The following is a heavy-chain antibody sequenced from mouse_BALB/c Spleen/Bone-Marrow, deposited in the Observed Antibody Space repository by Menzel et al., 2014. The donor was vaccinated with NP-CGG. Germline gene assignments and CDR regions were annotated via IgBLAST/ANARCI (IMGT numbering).Heavy chain of an antibody. Sequence: VQLKESGPELVKPGASVKISCKASGYTFTDYNMHWVQQSRGKSLEWIGYIYPYNGGTGYNQKFKSKATLTVDNSSSTAYMELRSLTSEDSAVYYCARRFITTAAWFAYWGQGTLVTVSA. D-gene: IGHD1-2*01. J-gene: IGHJ3*01. CDR3: ARRFITTAAWFAY. V-gene: IGHV1S29*02. CDR1: GYTFTDYN. CDR2: IYPYNGGT.